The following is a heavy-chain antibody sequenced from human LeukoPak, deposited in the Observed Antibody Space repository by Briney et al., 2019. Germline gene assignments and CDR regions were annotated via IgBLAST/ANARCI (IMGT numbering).Heavy chain of an antibody. Sequence: SETLSPTCTVSGASIRSYYWSWIRQPPGKGLEWIGYIYYSGSTNSNPSLKSRVTISVDKVKNQFSLKLSSVTAADTALYYCARHLTDCSSTTCYLGPYGMDVWGQGTTVTVSS. CDR3: ARHLTDCSSTTCYLGPYGMDV. D-gene: IGHD2-2*01. CDR1: GASIRSYY. CDR2: IYYSGST. J-gene: IGHJ6*02. V-gene: IGHV4-59*08.